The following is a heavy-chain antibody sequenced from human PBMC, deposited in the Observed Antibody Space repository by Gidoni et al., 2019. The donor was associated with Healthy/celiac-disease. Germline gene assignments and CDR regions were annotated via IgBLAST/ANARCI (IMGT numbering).Heavy chain of an antibody. D-gene: IGHD6-13*01. CDR3: ARDRSGSSWPWGAFDI. CDR2: ISYDGSNK. Sequence: QVQLVESGGGVVQPGRSLRLSCAASGFTFSSYGMHWVRQAPGKGLEWVAVISYDGSNKYYADSVKGRFTISRDNSKNTLYLQMNSLRAEDTAVYYCARDRSGSSWPWGAFDIWGQGTMVTVSS. V-gene: IGHV3-30*03. J-gene: IGHJ3*02. CDR1: GFTFSSYG.